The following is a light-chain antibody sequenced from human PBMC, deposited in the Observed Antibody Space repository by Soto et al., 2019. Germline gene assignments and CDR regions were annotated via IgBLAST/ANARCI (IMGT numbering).Light chain of an antibody. Sequence: DIQMTQSPSSLSASVGDRVTITCRASQSISTYLNWYQQKPGKAPKVLIYAASSLQSGVPSRFSGSGSGTDFTLTISRLQPEDFATYYCQQSYSTPRGMHTFGQGTKLEIK. J-gene: IGKJ2*01. CDR1: QSISTY. CDR2: AAS. V-gene: IGKV1-39*01. CDR3: QQSYSTPRGMHT.